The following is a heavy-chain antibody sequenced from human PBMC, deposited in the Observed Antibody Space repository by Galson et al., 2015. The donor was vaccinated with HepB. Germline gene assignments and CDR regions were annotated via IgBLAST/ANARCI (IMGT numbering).Heavy chain of an antibody. CDR1: GGSISSSSYY. D-gene: IGHD3-3*01. V-gene: IGHV4-39*07. CDR3: ASLRFLEWLLWFYAFDI. Sequence: TLSLTCTVSGGSISSSSYYWGWIRQPPGKGLEWIGSIYYSGSTYYNPSLKSRVTISVDTSKNQFSLKLSSVTAADTAVYYCASLRFLEWLLWFYAFDIWGQGTMVTVSS. CDR2: IYYSGST. J-gene: IGHJ3*02.